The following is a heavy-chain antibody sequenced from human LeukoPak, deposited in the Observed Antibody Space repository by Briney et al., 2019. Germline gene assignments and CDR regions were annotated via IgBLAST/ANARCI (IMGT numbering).Heavy chain of an antibody. J-gene: IGHJ4*02. CDR2: IRYDGSTT. Sequence: GGSLRLSCAASGFTFSSYGMHWVRQAPGKGLEWVAFIRYDGSTTYYADSVKGRFTISRDNSKNTLYLQLNSLRAEDTAVYYCAKDRITMIVVVIPDFDYWGQGTLVTVSS. CDR3: AKDRITMIVVVIPDFDY. CDR1: GFTFSSYG. V-gene: IGHV3-30*02. D-gene: IGHD3-22*01.